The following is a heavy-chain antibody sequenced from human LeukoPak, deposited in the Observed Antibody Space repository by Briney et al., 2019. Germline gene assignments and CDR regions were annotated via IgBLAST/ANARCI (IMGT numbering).Heavy chain of an antibody. J-gene: IGHJ6*02. CDR2: IKEDGSET. V-gene: IGHV3-7*01. CDR3: SRDSLSSCGGDCYSGLDV. D-gene: IGHD2-21*02. CDR1: GFSFRAYW. Sequence: GGSLRLSCAASGFSFRAYWMTWVRQAPGTGLEWVAIIKEDGSETYSMDSVKGRFTISRDNAKNTLYLQMNSLRAEDTAVYYCSRDSLSSCGGDCYSGLDVWGQGTTVTVSS.